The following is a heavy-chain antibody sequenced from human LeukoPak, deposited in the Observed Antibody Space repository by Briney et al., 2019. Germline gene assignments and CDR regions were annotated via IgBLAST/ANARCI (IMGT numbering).Heavy chain of an antibody. Sequence: TSETLSLTCAVYGGSFRGYYWSWIRQPPGKGLEWIGEINHSGSTNYNPSLKSRVTISVDTSKNQFSLKLSSVTAADTAVYYCARRSYGDGVGYWGQGTLVTVSS. CDR1: GGSFRGYY. CDR3: ARRSYGDGVGY. CDR2: INHSGST. J-gene: IGHJ4*02. D-gene: IGHD4-17*01. V-gene: IGHV4-34*01.